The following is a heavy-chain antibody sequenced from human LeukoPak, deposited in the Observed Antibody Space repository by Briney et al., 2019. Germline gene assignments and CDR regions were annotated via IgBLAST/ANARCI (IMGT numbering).Heavy chain of an antibody. D-gene: IGHD5-12*01. CDR1: GASVSGSNYY. CDR3: ARFRSGYGWNSYYYYMDV. V-gene: IGHV4-39*07. CDR2: IYSSGST. J-gene: IGHJ6*03. Sequence: SETLSLTCAASGASVSGSNYYWGWIRQPPGKGLEWIGNIYSSGSTYYNASLQSRVTISIDTSKNQFSLKLSSVTAADTAVYYCARFRSGYGWNSYYYYMDVWGKGTTVTISS.